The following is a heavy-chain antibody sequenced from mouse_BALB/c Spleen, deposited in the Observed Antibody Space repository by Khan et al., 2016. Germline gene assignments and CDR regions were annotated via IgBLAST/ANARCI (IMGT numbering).Heavy chain of an antibody. J-gene: IGHJ3*01. CDR3: ARNYYRYDEGLAY. V-gene: IGHV1S56*01. Sequence: QVQLQQSGPELVKPGASVWISCKASGYTFTSYYIHWVKQRPGQGLEWIGWIYPGNVNTKYNEKFKGKATLTADKSSSTAYMQLSSLTSEDSAVYFGARNYYRYDEGLAYWGQGTLGTGSA. CDR2: IYPGNVNT. CDR1: GYTFTSYY. D-gene: IGHD2-14*01.